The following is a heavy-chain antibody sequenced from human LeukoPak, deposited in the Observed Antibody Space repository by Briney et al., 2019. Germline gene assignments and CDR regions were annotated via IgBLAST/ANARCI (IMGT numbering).Heavy chain of an antibody. D-gene: IGHD3-10*01. CDR2: ISNSGGST. J-gene: IGHJ4*02. Sequence: PGGSLRLSCAASGFTLSSYAMSWVRQAPGKGLEWVSAISNSGGSTYYADSVKGRFTISRDNSKNALYLQMNSLRAEDTAVYYCAKVGQYGSGSPRFFDYWGQGTLVTVSS. V-gene: IGHV3-23*01. CDR1: GFTLSSYA. CDR3: AKVGQYGSGSPRFFDY.